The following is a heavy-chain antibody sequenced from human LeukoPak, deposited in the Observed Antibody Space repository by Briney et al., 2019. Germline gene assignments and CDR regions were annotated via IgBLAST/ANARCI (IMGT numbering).Heavy chain of an antibody. Sequence: GGSLRLSCAASGFTFSNYWMHWVRQGPEKGLALVARISTDGSTTSYADSVKGRFTISRDNAKNTVSLQMNSLRAEDTGVYFCARAPSEIGGYYPEYFRHWGKGTLVTVSS. D-gene: IGHD3-22*01. V-gene: IGHV3-74*01. CDR2: ISTDGSTT. CDR1: GFTFSNYW. J-gene: IGHJ1*01. CDR3: ARAPSEIGGYYPEYFRH.